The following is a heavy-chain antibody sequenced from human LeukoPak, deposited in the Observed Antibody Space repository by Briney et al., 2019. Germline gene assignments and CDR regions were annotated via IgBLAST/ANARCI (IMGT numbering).Heavy chain of an antibody. CDR1: GYTFTGYY. J-gene: IGHJ4*02. CDR3: ARAATYYYGSGSPTALDY. V-gene: IGHV1-2*02. CDR2: INPNSGGT. Sequence: ASVKVSCKASGYTFTGYYMHWVRQAPGQGLEWMGWINPNSGGTNYAQKFQGRVTMTRDTSISTAYMELSRLRSDDTAVYYCARAATYYYGSGSPTALDYWGQGTLVTVSS. D-gene: IGHD3-10*01.